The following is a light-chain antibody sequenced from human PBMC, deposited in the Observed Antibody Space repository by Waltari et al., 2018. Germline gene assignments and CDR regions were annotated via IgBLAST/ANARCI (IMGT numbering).Light chain of an antibody. Sequence: EILLTQSPGTLSLSPGDGATLSCRASQSVGRSLAWYQQKPGQPPRLLIFGTSNRATGIPDRFSGGGSGTDFSLTITRLETEDVAVYYCQHYVSLPVTFGQGTKVEIK. CDR3: QHYVSLPVT. CDR1: QSVGRS. J-gene: IGKJ1*01. CDR2: GTS. V-gene: IGKV3-20*01.